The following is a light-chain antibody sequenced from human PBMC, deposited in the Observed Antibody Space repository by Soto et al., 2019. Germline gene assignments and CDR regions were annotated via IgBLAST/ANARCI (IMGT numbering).Light chain of an antibody. Sequence: IRMTQSPSSLSASVGDRVTITCRASRSISDWLAWYQQKPGKAPELLIFDASNLKSGVSSRFGGSGSGTEFTLTISRLQPDDVATYYCLQYSSHSWTFGQGTKVDIK. J-gene: IGKJ1*01. V-gene: IGKV1-5*01. CDR1: RSISDW. CDR3: LQYSSHSWT. CDR2: DAS.